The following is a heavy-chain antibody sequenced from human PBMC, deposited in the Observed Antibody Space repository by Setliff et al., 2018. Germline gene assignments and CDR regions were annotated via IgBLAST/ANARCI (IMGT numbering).Heavy chain of an antibody. Sequence: ASVKVSCKASGYSFTGYYMHWVRQAPGQWLEWMGIIHTGGGSASYAQKFQGRVTMTSDTSTSTLYMEVNSVRSDDTAIYYCARGGMAAAGRKGVFEYWGQGTQVTVSS. D-gene: IGHD6-13*01. CDR3: ARGGMAAAGRKGVFEY. J-gene: IGHJ4*02. CDR1: GYSFTGYY. CDR2: IHTGGGSA. V-gene: IGHV1-46*01.